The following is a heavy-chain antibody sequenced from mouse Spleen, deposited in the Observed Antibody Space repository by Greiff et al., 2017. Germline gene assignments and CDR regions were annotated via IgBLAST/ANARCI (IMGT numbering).Heavy chain of an antibody. J-gene: IGHJ3*01. CDR1: GYTFTDYN. CDR3: ARGGYGSSFFAY. Sequence: EVQLQQSGPELVKPGASVKIPCKASGYTFTDYNMDWVKQSHGKSLEWIGDINPNNGGTIYNQKFKGKATLTVDKSSSTAYMELRSLTSEDTAVYYCARGGYGSSFFAYWGQGTLVTVSA. V-gene: IGHV1-18*01. CDR2: INPNNGGT. D-gene: IGHD1-1*01.